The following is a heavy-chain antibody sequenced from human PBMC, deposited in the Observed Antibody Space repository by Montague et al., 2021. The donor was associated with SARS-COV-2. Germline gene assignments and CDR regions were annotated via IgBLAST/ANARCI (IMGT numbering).Heavy chain of an antibody. CDR2: INSDGRST. Sequence: SLRLSCAASGFTFSNDWVHWVRQAPGKGLVWVSRINSDGRSTSYADSVKGRFTISRDNAKNTLYLQMNSLRAEDTAVYYCARDSRGGRPAHWGQGTLVTVSS. J-gene: IGHJ4*02. V-gene: IGHV3-74*01. CDR1: GFTFSNDW. CDR3: ARDSRGGRPAH. D-gene: IGHD3-10*01.